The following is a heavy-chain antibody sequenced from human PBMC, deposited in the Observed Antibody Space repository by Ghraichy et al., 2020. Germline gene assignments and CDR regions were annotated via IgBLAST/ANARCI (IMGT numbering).Heavy chain of an antibody. D-gene: IGHD6-6*01. CDR3: ARSEPDGQVAARPAYYYGMDV. V-gene: IGHV4-34*01. Sequence: SETLSLTCAVYGGSFSDYYWSWIRQPPGRGLEWIGEINHSGSTNYNPSLKSRVTISVDTSKNQFSLKLSSVTAADTAVYYCARSEPDGQVAARPAYYYGMDVWGQGTTVTVSS. CDR2: INHSGST. J-gene: IGHJ6*02. CDR1: GGSFSDYY.